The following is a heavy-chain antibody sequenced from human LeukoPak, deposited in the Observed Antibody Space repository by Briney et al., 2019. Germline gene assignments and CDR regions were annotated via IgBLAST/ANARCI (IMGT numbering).Heavy chain of an antibody. CDR1: GGSFSGYY. Sequence: PSETLSLTCAVYGGSFSGYYWSWIRQPPGKGLEWIGEINHSGSTNYNPSLKSRVTISVDTSKNQFSLKLSSVTAADTAVYYCARALKNSTPCYYYGMDVWGKGTTVTVSS. CDR2: INHSGST. J-gene: IGHJ6*04. V-gene: IGHV4-34*01. D-gene: IGHD6-13*01. CDR3: ARALKNSTPCYYYGMDV.